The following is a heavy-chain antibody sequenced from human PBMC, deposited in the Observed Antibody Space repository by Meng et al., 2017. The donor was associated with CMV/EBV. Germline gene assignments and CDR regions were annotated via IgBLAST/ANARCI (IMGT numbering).Heavy chain of an antibody. CDR3: ARDRFTNDFWSGYYANYYYYYGMDV. Sequence: RWIRQPAGKGLEWSGRIYTSGSTNYNPSLKRRVTMSVDTSKNQFSLKLSSVTAADTAVYYCARDRFTNDFWSGYYANYYYYYGMDVWGQGTTVTVSS. D-gene: IGHD3-3*01. J-gene: IGHJ6*02. V-gene: IGHV4-4*07. CDR2: IYTSGST.